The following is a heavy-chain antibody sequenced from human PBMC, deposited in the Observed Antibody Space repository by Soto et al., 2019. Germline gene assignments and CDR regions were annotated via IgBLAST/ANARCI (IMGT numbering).Heavy chain of an antibody. CDR3: AKDWGYCSSTSCYVGGYNWFDP. Sequence: GGSLRLSCAASGFTFSSYAMSWVRQAPGKGLEWVSAISGSGGSTYYADSVKGRFTISRDNSKNTLYLQMNSLRAEDTAVYYCAKDWGYCSSTSCYVGGYNWFDPWGQGTLVTVSS. J-gene: IGHJ5*02. V-gene: IGHV3-23*01. CDR2: ISGSGGST. CDR1: GFTFSSYA. D-gene: IGHD2-2*01.